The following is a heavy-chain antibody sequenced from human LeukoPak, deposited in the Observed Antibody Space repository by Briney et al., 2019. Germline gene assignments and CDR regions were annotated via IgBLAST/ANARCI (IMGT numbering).Heavy chain of an antibody. Sequence: SETLSLTCTVSGGSISSYFWNWIRQPPGKGLEWIGYIYSSGSTNYNPSLMSRVTISVDTSKNQFSLKLSSVTAADTAVYYCARENSGWSAFDIWGQGTMVTVSS. V-gene: IGHV4-59*01. D-gene: IGHD6-19*01. CDR2: IYSSGST. J-gene: IGHJ3*02. CDR1: GGSISSYF. CDR3: ARENSGWSAFDI.